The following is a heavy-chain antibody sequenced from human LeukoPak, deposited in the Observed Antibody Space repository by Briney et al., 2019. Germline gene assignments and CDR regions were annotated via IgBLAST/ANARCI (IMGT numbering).Heavy chain of an antibody. Sequence: GGSLRLSCAASGFTFSSYAMSWVRQAPGKGLEWVSAISGSGGSTYYADSVKGRFTISRDNSKNTLYLQMNSLRAEDTAVYYCAKDHLPGGYSSGWYGMPWGQGTLVTVSS. D-gene: IGHD6-19*01. J-gene: IGHJ4*02. V-gene: IGHV3-23*01. CDR1: GFTFSSYA. CDR2: ISGSGGST. CDR3: AKDHLPGGYSSGWYGMP.